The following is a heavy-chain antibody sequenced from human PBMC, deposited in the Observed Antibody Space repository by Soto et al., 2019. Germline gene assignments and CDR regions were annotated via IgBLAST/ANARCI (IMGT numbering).Heavy chain of an antibody. CDR2: ISGSGDST. CDR3: ALQQSPYYYSGMDV. V-gene: IGHV3-23*01. J-gene: IGHJ6*02. CDR1: GFTFSSYA. D-gene: IGHD6-13*01. Sequence: GGSLRLSCAASGFTFSSYAMSWVRQAPGKGLEWVSVISGSGDSTYYADSVKGRFTISRDNSKNTLYLQMNSLRAEDTALYYCALQQSPYYYSGMDVWGQGTTVTVSS.